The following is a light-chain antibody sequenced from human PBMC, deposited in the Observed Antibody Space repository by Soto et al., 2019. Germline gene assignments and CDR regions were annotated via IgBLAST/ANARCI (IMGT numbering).Light chain of an antibody. CDR2: EVN. J-gene: IGLJ2*01. V-gene: IGLV2-14*01. Sequence: QSALTQPASVSGSPGQSITISCKGTSSDVGGYNYVSWYQQHPGKAPKVMIYEVNNRPSGVSSRFSGSKSGNTASLTISGLQAEDEADYYCSSYTRSTTLVVFGGGTKLTVL. CDR1: SSDVGGYNY. CDR3: SSYTRSTTLVV.